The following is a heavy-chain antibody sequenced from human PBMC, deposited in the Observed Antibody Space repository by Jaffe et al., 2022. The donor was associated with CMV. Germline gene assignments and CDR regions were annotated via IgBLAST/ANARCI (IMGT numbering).Heavy chain of an antibody. D-gene: IGHD3-22*01. V-gene: IGHV3-33*08. CDR1: GFTFSSYG. CDR2: IWYDGSNK. J-gene: IGHJ3*02. Sequence: QVQLVESGGGVVQPGRSLRLSCAASGFTFSSYGMHWVRQAPGKGLEWVAVIWYDGSNKYYADSVKGRFTISRDNSKNTLYLQMNSLRAEDTAVYYCARVSNYYDSSVDAFDIWGQGTMVTVSS. CDR3: ARVSNYYDSSVDAFDI.